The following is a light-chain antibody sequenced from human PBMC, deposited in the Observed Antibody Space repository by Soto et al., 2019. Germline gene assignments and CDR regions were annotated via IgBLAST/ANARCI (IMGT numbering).Light chain of an antibody. CDR2: DVS. Sequence: QSVLTQPRSVSGSPGQSVPISCTGTSSVVGGYNYVSWYQQHPGKAPKLMIYDVSKRPSGVPDRFSGSKSGNTASLTISGLQAEDEADYYCCSYAGSYTLVFGTGTKVTVL. V-gene: IGLV2-11*01. CDR1: SSVVGGYNY. J-gene: IGLJ1*01. CDR3: CSYAGSYTLV.